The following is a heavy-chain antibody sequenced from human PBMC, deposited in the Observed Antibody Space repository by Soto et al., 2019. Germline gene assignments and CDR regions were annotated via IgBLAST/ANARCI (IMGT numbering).Heavy chain of an antibody. J-gene: IGHJ6*02. D-gene: IGHD1-7*01. CDR2: ISYDGSNK. CDR1: GFTFSSYG. V-gene: IGHV3-30*18. CDR3: AKALERSGTNINYYYGMDV. Sequence: GGSLRLSCVASGFTFSSYGMHWVRQAPGKGLEWVAVISYDGSNKYYADSVKDRFTISRDNSKNTLYLQMNSLRAEDTAVYYCAKALERSGTNINYYYGMDVWGQGTTVTVSS.